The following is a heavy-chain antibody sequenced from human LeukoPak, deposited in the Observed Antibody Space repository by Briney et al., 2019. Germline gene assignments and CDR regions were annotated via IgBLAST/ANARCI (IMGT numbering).Heavy chain of an antibody. CDR3: ARIKIVEEVVNPWSWGPKKKTLLTPSAY. V-gene: IGHV1-18*01. D-gene: IGHD2-21*01. CDR1: GYTFVKHG. Sequence: GASVKVSCKASGYTFVKHGISWVRQAPGQGLEWMGWINANTGNTDYAQNFQGRITMPTNPSTSTAYLALRSLTSDDTAVYYCARIKIVEEVVNPWSWGPKKKTLLTPSAYWGQGTLVTVSS. CDR2: INANTGNT. J-gene: IGHJ4*02.